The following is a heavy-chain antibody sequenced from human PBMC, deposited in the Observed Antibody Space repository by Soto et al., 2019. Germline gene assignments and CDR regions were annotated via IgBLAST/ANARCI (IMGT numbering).Heavy chain of an antibody. CDR2: SRNKANTYTT. Sequence: EMQLVESGGGLVQPGGSLRLSCAASGFTFSDQYMDWVRQAPGKGLEWVGRSRNKANTYTTEYAASVKGRFTISRDDSNNALYLHMNSRNTDDTAVYYCHCSGGSSYVEHQGLTLGWGQGTLVTVSS. J-gene: IGHJ4*02. D-gene: IGHD2-15*01. CDR1: GFTFSDQY. CDR3: HCSGGSSYVEHQGLTLG. V-gene: IGHV3-72*01.